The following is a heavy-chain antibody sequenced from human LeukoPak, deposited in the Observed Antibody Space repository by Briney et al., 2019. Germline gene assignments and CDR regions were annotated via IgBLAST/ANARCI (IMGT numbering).Heavy chain of an antibody. CDR2: MNPNSGNT. Sequence: ASVKVSCKASGYTFTSYDINWVRQATGQGLEWIGWMNPNSGNTGYAQKFQGRVTMTRNTSISTAYMELSSLRSEDTAVYYCARGRMVRGVGNWFDPWGQGTLVTVSS. CDR1: GYTFTSYD. V-gene: IGHV1-8*01. J-gene: IGHJ5*02. D-gene: IGHD3-10*01. CDR3: ARGRMVRGVGNWFDP.